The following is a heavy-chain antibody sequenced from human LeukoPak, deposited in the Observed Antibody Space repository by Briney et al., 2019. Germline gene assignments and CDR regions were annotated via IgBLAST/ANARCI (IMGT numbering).Heavy chain of an antibody. Sequence: SETLSLTCTVSGGSISSFYWSWIRQPAVKGLEWIGRIYTSGSTNYNPSLKSRVTMSVDTSKNQFSLRLSSVTAADTAVYYCARDRWGYCSSTSCSNDLNWFDPWGQGTLVTVSS. CDR3: ARDRWGYCSSTSCSNDLNWFDP. CDR2: IYTSGST. CDR1: GGSISSFY. D-gene: IGHD2-2*01. J-gene: IGHJ5*02. V-gene: IGHV4-4*07.